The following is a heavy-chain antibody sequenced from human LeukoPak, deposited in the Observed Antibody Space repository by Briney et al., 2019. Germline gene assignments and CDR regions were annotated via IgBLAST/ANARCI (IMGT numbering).Heavy chain of an antibody. J-gene: IGHJ3*02. Sequence: ASVKVSCKASGYTFTGYHMHWVRQAPGQGPEWMGWINPNSGGTNYAQKFQGRVTMTRDTSISTAYMELSRLRSDDTAVYYCARVLRFPDAFDIWGQGTMVTVSS. CDR1: GYTFTGYH. CDR2: INPNSGGT. D-gene: IGHD3-3*01. V-gene: IGHV1-2*02. CDR3: ARVLRFPDAFDI.